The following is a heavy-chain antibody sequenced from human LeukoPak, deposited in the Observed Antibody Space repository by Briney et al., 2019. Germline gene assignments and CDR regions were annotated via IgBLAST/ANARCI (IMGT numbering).Heavy chain of an antibody. Sequence: PSETLSLTCAVSGYSISSGYYWGWIRQPPGKGLEWIGSIYHSGSTYYNPSLKSRVTISEDTSKNQFSLKLSSVAAADTAVYYCARQGIGGGLDYWGQGTLVTVSS. V-gene: IGHV4-38-2*01. CDR1: GYSISSGYY. CDR2: IYHSGST. J-gene: IGHJ4*02. CDR3: ARQGIGGGLDY. D-gene: IGHD2/OR15-2a*01.